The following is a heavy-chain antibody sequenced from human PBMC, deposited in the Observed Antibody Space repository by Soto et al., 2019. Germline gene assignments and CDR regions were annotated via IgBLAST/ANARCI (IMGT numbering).Heavy chain of an antibody. V-gene: IGHV3-15*07. CDR1: GFTFSNAW. CDR3: TTSNYYYDSSGYSYDAFDI. CDR2: IKSKTDGGTT. D-gene: IGHD3-22*01. J-gene: IGHJ3*02. Sequence: GGSLRLSCAASGFTFSNAWMNWVRQAPGKGLEWVGRIKSKTDGGTTDYAAPVKGRVTISRDDSKNTLYLQMNSLKTEDTAVYYCTTSNYYYDSSGYSYDAFDIWGQGTMVPFSS.